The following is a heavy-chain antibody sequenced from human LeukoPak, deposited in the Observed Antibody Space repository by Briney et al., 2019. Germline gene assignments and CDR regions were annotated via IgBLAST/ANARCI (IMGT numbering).Heavy chain of an antibody. V-gene: IGHV3-23*01. CDR1: GFTFSSYA. Sequence: GGSLRLSCAASGFTFSSYAMSWVRQAPGKGLEWVSAISGSGGSTYYADSVKGRFTISRDDSKNTLYLQMDSLRAEDTAVYYCAKVMGVVVPAAKDGYYYGMDVWGQGTTVTVSS. CDR3: AKVMGVVVPAAKDGYYYGMDV. D-gene: IGHD2-2*01. CDR2: ISGSGGST. J-gene: IGHJ6*02.